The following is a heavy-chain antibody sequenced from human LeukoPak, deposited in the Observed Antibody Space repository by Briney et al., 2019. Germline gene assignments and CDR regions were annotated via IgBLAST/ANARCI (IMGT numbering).Heavy chain of an antibody. CDR1: GGSFSGYY. CDR2: INHSGST. D-gene: IGHD2-2*01. CDR3: ARGSIGCCSSTSCRRLVHYGMDV. Sequence: PSETLSLTCAVYGGSFSGYYWSWIRQPPGKGLEWIGEINHSGSTNYNPSLKSRVTISVDTSKNQFSLKLSSVTAADTAVYYCARGSIGCCSSTSCRRLVHYGMDVWGQGTTVTVSS. V-gene: IGHV4-34*01. J-gene: IGHJ6*02.